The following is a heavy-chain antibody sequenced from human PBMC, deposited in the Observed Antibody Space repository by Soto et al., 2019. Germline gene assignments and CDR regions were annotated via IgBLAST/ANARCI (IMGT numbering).Heavy chain of an antibody. V-gene: IGHV1-8*01. J-gene: IGHJ6*02. CDR2: MNPNSGNT. CDR3: ARMLAGSYSYYYYYYGMDV. CDR1: GYTFTSYD. Sequence: QVQLVQSGAEVKKPGASVKVSCKASGYTFTSYDINWVRQATGQGLEWTGWMNPNSGNTGYAQKFQGRVTMTRNTSISTAYMELSSLRSEDTAVYYCARMLAGSYSYYYYYYGMDVWGQGTTVTVSS. D-gene: IGHD1-26*01.